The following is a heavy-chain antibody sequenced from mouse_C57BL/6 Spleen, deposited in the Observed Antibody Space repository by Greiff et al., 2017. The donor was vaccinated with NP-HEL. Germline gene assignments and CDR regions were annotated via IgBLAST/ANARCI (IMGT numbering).Heavy chain of an antibody. CDR3: AIDKTAQTRGFAY. CDR2: IYPGDGDT. Sequence: VQLKESGPELVKPGASVKISCKASGYAFSSSWMNWVKQRPGKGLEWIGRIYPGDGDTNYNGKFKGKATLTADKSSSTAYMQLSSLTSEDSAVYFCAIDKTAQTRGFAYWGQGTLVTVSA. D-gene: IGHD3-2*02. J-gene: IGHJ3*01. V-gene: IGHV1-82*01. CDR1: GYAFSSSW.